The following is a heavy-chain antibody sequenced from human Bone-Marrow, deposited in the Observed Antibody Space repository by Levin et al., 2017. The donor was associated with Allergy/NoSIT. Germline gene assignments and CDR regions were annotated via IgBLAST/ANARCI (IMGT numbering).Heavy chain of an antibody. CDR1: GFTFSSYA. V-gene: IGHV3-30-3*01. J-gene: IGHJ4*02. CDR3: ARDLSSVFDY. Sequence: GGSLRLSCAASGFTFSSYAMHWVRQAPGKGLEWVAVISYDGSNKYYADSVKGRFTISRDNSKNTLYLQMNSLRAEDTAVYYCARDLSSVFDYWGQGTLVTVSS. D-gene: IGHD6-19*01. CDR2: ISYDGSNK.